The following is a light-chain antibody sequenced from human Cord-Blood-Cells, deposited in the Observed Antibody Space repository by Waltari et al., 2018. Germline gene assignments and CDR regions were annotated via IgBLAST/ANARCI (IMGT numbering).Light chain of an antibody. V-gene: IGKV3D-15*01. CDR3: QQYNNWPRT. CDR2: VAS. Sequence: EIVLTQYPATLSVSPGERATLPCRASQSVSSNLAWYQQKPGQAPRLLIYVASTRATGIPARFSGSGSGTEFTLTISSLQSEDFAVYYCQQYNNWPRTFGQGTKVEIK. CDR1: QSVSSN. J-gene: IGKJ1*01.